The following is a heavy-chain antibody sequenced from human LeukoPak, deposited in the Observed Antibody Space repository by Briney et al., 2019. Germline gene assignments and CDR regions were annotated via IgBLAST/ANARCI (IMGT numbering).Heavy chain of an antibody. Sequence: GASVKVSCKASGGTFSSYAISWVRQAPGQGLEWMGGIIPIFGTANYAQKFQGRVTITADESTSTAYMELSSLRSEDTAVYYCASSGNYGDYAYNWFDPWGQGTLVTVSS. CDR1: GGTFSSYA. V-gene: IGHV1-69*13. CDR2: IIPIFGTA. D-gene: IGHD4-17*01. J-gene: IGHJ5*02. CDR3: ASSGNYGDYAYNWFDP.